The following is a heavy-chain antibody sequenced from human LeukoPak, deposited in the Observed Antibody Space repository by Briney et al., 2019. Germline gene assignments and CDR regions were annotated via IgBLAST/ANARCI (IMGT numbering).Heavy chain of an antibody. V-gene: IGHV4-34*01. D-gene: IGHD6-6*01. CDR3: ASTRYSSSPILVDY. Sequence: PSETLSLTCAVYGGSFSGYYWSWIRQPPGKGLEWIGEINHSGSTNYNPSLKSRVTISVDTSKNQFSLKPSSVTAADTAVYYCASTRYSSSPILVDYWGQGTLVTVSS. CDR1: GGSFSGYY. CDR2: INHSGST. J-gene: IGHJ4*02.